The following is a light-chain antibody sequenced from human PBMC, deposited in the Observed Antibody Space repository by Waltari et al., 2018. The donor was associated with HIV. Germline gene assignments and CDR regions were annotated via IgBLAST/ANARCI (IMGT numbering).Light chain of an antibody. V-gene: IGLV2-18*02. CDR3: SSFTTSITVV. CDR1: RSDVGNYNE. J-gene: IGLJ2*01. CDR2: DVS. Sequence: QSALTQPPSVSGSLGQSVTISCTGTRSDVGNYNEVSWYQQSPGTAPKLMIYDVSNPPSVVPDRFSGSKSGNTASLTISGLQAEDEADYYCSSFTTSITVVFGGGTKLTVL.